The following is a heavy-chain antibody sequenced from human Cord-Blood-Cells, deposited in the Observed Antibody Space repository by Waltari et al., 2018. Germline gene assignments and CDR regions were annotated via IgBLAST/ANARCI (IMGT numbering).Heavy chain of an antibody. CDR3: ARGPFAGATKFFDY. D-gene: IGHD1-26*01. CDR2: INHSGST. J-gene: IGHJ4*02. Sequence: QVQLQQWGAGLLKPSETLSLTCAVYGGSFSGYYWSWIRQPPGKGLEWIGEINHSGSTNYNPSLKSRVTISVDTSKNQFSLKLSSVTAADMAVYYWARGPFAGATKFFDYWGQGTLVTVSS. V-gene: IGHV4-34*01. CDR1: GGSFSGYY.